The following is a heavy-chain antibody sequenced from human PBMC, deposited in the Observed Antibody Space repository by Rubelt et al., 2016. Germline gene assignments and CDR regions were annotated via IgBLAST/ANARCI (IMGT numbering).Heavy chain of an antibody. CDR3: ARGNTALVSLNY. Sequence: QVQLQESGPGLVKPSETLSLSCTVSGGSISRSNYYWAWIRQPPGKGLEWIGYIFHSGTPSYNPSLKSRVTISIDTSKNQFSRKLSSLTAADTAVYYCARGNTALVSLNYWGQGTLVTVSS. V-gene: IGHV4-39*07. D-gene: IGHD5-18*01. J-gene: IGHJ4*02. CDR1: GGSISRSNYY. CDR2: IFHSGTP.